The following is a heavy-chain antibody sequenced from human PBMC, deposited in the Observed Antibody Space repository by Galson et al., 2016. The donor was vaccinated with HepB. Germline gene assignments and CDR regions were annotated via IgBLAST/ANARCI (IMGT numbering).Heavy chain of an antibody. Sequence: QSGAEVKKPGESLKISCKASGYSFNTYWIGWVRQMPGKGLEWMGIIYPGDSEIRYSPSFQGQVTMSVDKSISTAFLQWSSLKASDTAMYYRARQYNFWSGYSESYYGMDVWGQGTTVTVSS. J-gene: IGHJ6*02. CDR1: GYSFNTYW. V-gene: IGHV5-51*01. CDR3: ARQYNFWSGYSESYYGMDV. CDR2: IYPGDSEI. D-gene: IGHD3-3*01.